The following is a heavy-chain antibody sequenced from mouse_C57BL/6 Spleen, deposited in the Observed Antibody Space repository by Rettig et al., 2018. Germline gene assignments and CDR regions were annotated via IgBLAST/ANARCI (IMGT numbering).Heavy chain of an antibody. J-gene: IGHJ2*01. CDR2: INPSTGGT. D-gene: IGHD4-1*01. CDR3: ARSGTYFDY. Sequence: INPSTGGTTYNQKFKAKATLTVDKSSSTAYMQLKSLTSEDSAVYYCARSGTYFDYWGQGTTLTVSS. V-gene: IGHV1-42*01.